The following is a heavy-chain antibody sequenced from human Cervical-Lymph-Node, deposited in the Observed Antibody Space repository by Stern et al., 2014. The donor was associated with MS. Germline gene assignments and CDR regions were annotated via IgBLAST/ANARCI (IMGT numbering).Heavy chain of an antibody. V-gene: IGHV7-4-1*02. Sequence: QVQLGQSGSELKEPGASGKVSCKASGNTPTNYPMNWGEQALGQGLGGMGWIKTNTGNSTYAQGFTGRFVFSLDTSVSTAYLHISSLKAEDTAVYYCARDFVDTAMITRSDYLDSWGQGTLVTVSS. CDR2: IKTNTGNS. J-gene: IGHJ4*02. CDR3: ARDFVDTAMITRSDYLDS. D-gene: IGHD5-18*01. CDR1: GNTPTNYP.